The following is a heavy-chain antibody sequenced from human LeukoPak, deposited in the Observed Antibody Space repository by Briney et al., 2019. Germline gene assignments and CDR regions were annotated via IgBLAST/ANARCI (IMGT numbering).Heavy chain of an antibody. D-gene: IGHD6-13*01. CDR2: ISSSSSTI. V-gene: IGHV3-48*04. CDR1: GFTFSCYS. Sequence: GGSLRLSCAASGFTFSCYSMNWVRQAPGKGLEWVSYISSSSSTIYYADSVKGRFTISRDNAKNSLYLQMNSLRAEDTAVYYCARDGGYSSSWHSFDYWGQGTLVTVSS. J-gene: IGHJ4*02. CDR3: ARDGGYSSSWHSFDY.